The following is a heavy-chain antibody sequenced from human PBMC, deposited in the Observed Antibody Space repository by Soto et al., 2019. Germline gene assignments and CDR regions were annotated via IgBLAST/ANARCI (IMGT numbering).Heavy chain of an antibody. V-gene: IGHV4-61*01. J-gene: IGHJ4*02. CDR3: AREKYSSSLGDY. CDR2: MYKTGET. CDR1: GGSVITGMKY. Sequence: SETLSLTCTVSGGSVITGMKYLCCVRQPPWKALEFIGYMYKTGETLLNSSLKSRVTLSMETSKNQFSLTLSSVTAADTAVYYCAREKYSSSLGDYWGQGTLVTVSS. D-gene: IGHD6-6*01.